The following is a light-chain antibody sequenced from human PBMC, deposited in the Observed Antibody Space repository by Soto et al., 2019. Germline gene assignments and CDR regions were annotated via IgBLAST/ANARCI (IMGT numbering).Light chain of an antibody. V-gene: IGKV1-27*01. J-gene: IGKJ1*01. CDR2: SAS. Sequence: DIHLTQSPSSVSASVESRVTIPCRVSQGISSCLNWYRQKPGKTPKLLICSASNLQSGVPSRFSGGGSGTDFTLTISSLQPEDVATYYGQRTYTAPPTFGQGTKVVIK. CDR3: QRTYTAPPT. CDR1: QGISSC.